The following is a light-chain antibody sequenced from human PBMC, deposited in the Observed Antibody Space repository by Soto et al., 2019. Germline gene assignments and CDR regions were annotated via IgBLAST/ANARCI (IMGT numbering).Light chain of an antibody. Sequence: ERSTLSCRASQSVSTSLAWYQQKPGQVPSLLIYGASTRASGIPARFSGSGSGTEFTLTIGSLQSEDFAVYYCQQYSSSPSFGQGTRLEI. CDR2: GAS. V-gene: IGKV3-15*01. J-gene: IGKJ5*01. CDR1: QSVSTS. CDR3: QQYSSSPS.